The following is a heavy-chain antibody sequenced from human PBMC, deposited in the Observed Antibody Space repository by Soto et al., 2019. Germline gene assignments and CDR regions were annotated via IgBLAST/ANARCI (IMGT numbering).Heavy chain of an antibody. Sequence: QLHLQESGPGLVKPSETLSLTCTVSGGSISSSNDYWGWIRQPPGKGLEWIGSSYYSGSTYYNPSLKSRVTISVDTSKNQFSLTLSSVTAADTAVYYCARQGFRQFSTNWLPKKGWFDPWGQGTRVTVSS. CDR2: SYYSGST. CDR1: GGSISSSNDY. J-gene: IGHJ5*02. CDR3: ARQGFRQFSTNWLPKKGWFDP. V-gene: IGHV4-39*01. D-gene: IGHD6-13*01.